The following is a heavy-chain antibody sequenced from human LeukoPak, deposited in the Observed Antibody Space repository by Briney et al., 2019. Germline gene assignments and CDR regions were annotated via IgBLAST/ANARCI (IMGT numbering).Heavy chain of an antibody. J-gene: IGHJ4*02. CDR1: GFTFSSYG. CDR3: ARDISVAGPSLVF. V-gene: IGHV3-33*01. Sequence: GGSLRLSCAASGFTFSSYGMHWVRQAPGKGLEWVAVIWYDGSNKYYADSVKGRFTISRDNSKNTLYLQMNSLRAEDTAVYYCARDISVAGPSLVFWGQGTLVTVSS. CDR2: IWYDGSNK. D-gene: IGHD6-13*01.